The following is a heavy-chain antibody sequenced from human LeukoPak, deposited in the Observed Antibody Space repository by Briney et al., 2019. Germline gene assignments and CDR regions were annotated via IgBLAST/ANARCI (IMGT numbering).Heavy chain of an antibody. Sequence: PGGSLRLSCAASGFTFSSYSMNWVRQAPGKGLEWVSSISSSSSYIYYADSVKGRFTISRDNAKNSLYLQMNSLRAEDTAVYYRARDLSGIAGYTYGRGIDYWGQGTLVTVSS. V-gene: IGHV3-21*01. D-gene: IGHD5-18*01. CDR3: ARDLSGIAGYTYGRGIDY. CDR2: ISSSSSYI. J-gene: IGHJ4*02. CDR1: GFTFSSYS.